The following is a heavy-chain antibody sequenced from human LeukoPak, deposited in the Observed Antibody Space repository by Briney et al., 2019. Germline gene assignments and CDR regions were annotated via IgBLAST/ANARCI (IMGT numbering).Heavy chain of an antibody. CDR1: GFTLSSYW. D-gene: IGHD1-26*01. CDR3: AKDLWGGSYVGGDAFDI. Sequence: QSGGSLRLSCAASGFTLSSYWMHWVRQAQGKGLVWVSRINGDGSSATYADSVKGRFTISRDNSKNTLYLQMNSLRAEDTAVYYCAKDLWGGSYVGGDAFDIWGQGTMVTVSS. V-gene: IGHV3-74*03. CDR2: INGDGSSA. J-gene: IGHJ3*02.